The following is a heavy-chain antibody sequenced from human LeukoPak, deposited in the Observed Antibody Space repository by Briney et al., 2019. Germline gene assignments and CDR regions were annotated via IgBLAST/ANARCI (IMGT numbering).Heavy chain of an antibody. CDR2: IYYSGST. CDR3: ARSSSRSYAFDI. Sequence: PSETLSLTCTVSGGSISSYYWSWIRQPPGKGLDWIGYIYYSGSTNYNPSLKSRVTISVDTSKNQFSLKLSSVTAADTAVYYCARSSSRSYAFDIWGQGTMVTVSS. CDR1: GGSISSYY. J-gene: IGHJ3*02. V-gene: IGHV4-59*01. D-gene: IGHD5/OR15-5a*01.